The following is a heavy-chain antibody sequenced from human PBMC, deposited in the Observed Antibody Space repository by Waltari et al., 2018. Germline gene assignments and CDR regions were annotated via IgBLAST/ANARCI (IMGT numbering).Heavy chain of an antibody. V-gene: IGHV1-2*06. CDR1: GHTFSGQY. D-gene: IGHD5-12*01. CDR3: ATIGWEMATISGPSGGS. J-gene: IGHJ4*02. CDR2: ISAKRGTT. Sequence: VHLVQSGDEVKEPGASVKVSCKASGHTFSGQYIHWVRQAPGQGLGWRRRISAKRGTTNEAQKAQGSGTMTRDTSISTAYMEVNRLRSDDTAVYYCATIGWEMATISGPSGGSGGQGTLVTVSS.